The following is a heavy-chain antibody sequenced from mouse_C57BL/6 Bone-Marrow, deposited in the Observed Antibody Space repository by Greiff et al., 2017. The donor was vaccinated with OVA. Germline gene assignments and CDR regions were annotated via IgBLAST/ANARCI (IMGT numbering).Heavy chain of an antibody. Sequence: VQLQQPGAELVKPGASVQLSFTASGYPFPSYWMPWVKQRPGPGLSWIGEIDPSDSYTNYNQKFKGKATLTVDTSSSTAYMQLSSLTSEDSAVYYCARPPYYYGRDYWGQGTTLTVSS. V-gene: IGHV1-50*01. J-gene: IGHJ2*01. CDR1: GYPFPSYW. CDR2: IDPSDSYT. D-gene: IGHD1-1*01. CDR3: ARPPYYYGRDY.